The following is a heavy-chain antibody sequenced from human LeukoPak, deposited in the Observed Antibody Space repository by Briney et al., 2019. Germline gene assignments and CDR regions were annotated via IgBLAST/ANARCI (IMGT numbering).Heavy chain of an antibody. CDR3: ARGVDYGDPRALFLFDY. CDR2: IIPIFGTA. Sequence: SVKVSCKASGGTFSSYAISWVRQAPGQGLEWMGRIIPIFGTANYAQKFQGRVTITADESTSTAYMELSSLRSEDTAVYYCARGVDYGDPRALFLFDYWGQGTLVTVSS. D-gene: IGHD4-17*01. CDR1: GGTFSSYA. J-gene: IGHJ4*02. V-gene: IGHV1-69*13.